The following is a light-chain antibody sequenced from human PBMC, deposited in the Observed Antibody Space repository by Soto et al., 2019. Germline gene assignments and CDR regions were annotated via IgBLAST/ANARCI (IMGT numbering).Light chain of an antibody. CDR2: GTS. J-gene: IGKJ2*01. CDR3: QQYDRSPYI. Sequence: DIVLTQSPGTLSLSPGERATLSCRASQSVATNHLAWYHQRPGQAPRLLIYGTSSRAAGIPDRFSASGSGTDFTLTISRLEPEDSAVYYGQQYDRSPYIFGPGTKLEIK. CDR1: QSVATNH. V-gene: IGKV3-20*01.